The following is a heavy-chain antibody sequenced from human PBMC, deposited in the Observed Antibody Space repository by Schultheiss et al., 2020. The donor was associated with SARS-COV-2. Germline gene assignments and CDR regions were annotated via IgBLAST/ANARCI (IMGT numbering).Heavy chain of an antibody. D-gene: IGHD3-16*02. J-gene: IGHJ5*02. CDR1: GFTFSSYA. CDR3: ARVILSRGGRLGELSSHNWFDP. CDR2: ISGSGGST. Sequence: GGSLRLSCAASGFTFSSYAMSWVRQAPGKGLEWVSAISGSGGSTYYADSVKGRFTISRDNSKNTLYLQMNSLRAEDTAVYYCARVILSRGGRLGELSSHNWFDPWGQGTLVTVSS. V-gene: IGHV3-23*01.